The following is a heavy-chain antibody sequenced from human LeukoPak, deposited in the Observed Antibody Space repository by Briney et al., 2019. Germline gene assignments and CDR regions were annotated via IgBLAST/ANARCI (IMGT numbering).Heavy chain of an antibody. Sequence: GGSLRLSCAASGFTFSSYSMNWFRQAPGKGLEWVSSISSSSSYINYADSVKGRFTISRDNAKNSLYLQMNSLRAEDTAVYYCARAPRPPNTYYYDSEGDGDAFDIWGQGTMVTVSS. CDR2: ISSSSSYI. CDR3: ARAPRPPNTYYYDSEGDGDAFDI. J-gene: IGHJ3*02. CDR1: GFTFSSYS. D-gene: IGHD3-22*01. V-gene: IGHV3-21*01.